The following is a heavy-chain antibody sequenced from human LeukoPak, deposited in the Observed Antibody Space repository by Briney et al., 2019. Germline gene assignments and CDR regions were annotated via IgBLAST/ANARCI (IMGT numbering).Heavy chain of an antibody. V-gene: IGHV3-74*01. J-gene: IGHJ3*02. CDR1: GFTFSSYW. CDR2: INSDGSST. D-gene: IGHD4-11*01. CDR3: ARSNQHDYDAFDI. Sequence: GGSLRLSCAASGFTFSSYWMHWIRQAPGKGLVWVSRINSDGSSTSYTDSVKGRFTISRDIAKNTLYLQMNSLRAGDTAVYYCARSNQHDYDAFDIWGQGTMVTVSS.